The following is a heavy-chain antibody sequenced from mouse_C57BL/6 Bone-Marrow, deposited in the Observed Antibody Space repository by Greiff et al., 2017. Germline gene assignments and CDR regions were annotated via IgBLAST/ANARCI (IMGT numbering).Heavy chain of an antibody. CDR3: ALNYYDYPYWYFDV. Sequence: VQLVESGPGLVQPSQSLSITCTVSGFSLTSYGVHWVRQSPGKGLEWLGVIWRGGSTDYNAAFMSRLSITKDNSKSQVFFKMNSLQADDTAIYYCALNYYDYPYWYFDVWGTGTTVTVSS. CDR1: GFSLTSYG. D-gene: IGHD2-4*01. J-gene: IGHJ1*03. CDR2: IWRGGST. V-gene: IGHV2-5*01.